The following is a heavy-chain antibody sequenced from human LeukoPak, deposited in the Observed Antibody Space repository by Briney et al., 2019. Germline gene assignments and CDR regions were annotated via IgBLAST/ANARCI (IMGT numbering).Heavy chain of an antibody. CDR2: INHSGST. V-gene: IGHV4-34*01. D-gene: IGHD2-2*01. J-gene: IGHJ4*02. CDR3: ARPGYCSSTSCSDAFDY. Sequence: PSETLSLTCAVYGGSFSGYYWSWIRQPPGKGLEWIGEINHSGSTNYNPSLKSRVTISVDTCKNQFSLKLSSVTAADTAVYYCARPGYCSSTSCSDAFDYWGQRTLVTVSS. CDR1: GGSFSGYY.